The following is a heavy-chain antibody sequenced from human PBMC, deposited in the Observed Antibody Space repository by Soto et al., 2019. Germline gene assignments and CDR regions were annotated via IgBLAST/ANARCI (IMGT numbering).Heavy chain of an antibody. CDR1: GFTFSSYA. D-gene: IGHD2-2*01. CDR3: ARNRIVPAAREPLPYYYYYGMDV. CDR2: ISYDGSNK. V-gene: IGHV3-30-3*01. J-gene: IGHJ6*02. Sequence: GGSLRLSCAASGFTFSSYAMHWVRQAPGKGLEWVAVISYDGSNKYYADSVKGRFTISRDNSKNTLYLQMNSLRAEDTAVYYCARNRIVPAAREPLPYYYYYGMDVWGQGTTVTVSS.